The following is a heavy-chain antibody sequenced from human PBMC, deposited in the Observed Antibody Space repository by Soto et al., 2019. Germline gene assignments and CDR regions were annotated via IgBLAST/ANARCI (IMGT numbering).Heavy chain of an antibody. CDR1: SGSFSGYY. V-gene: IGHV4-34*01. J-gene: IGHJ4*02. CDR3: ARAPKVSGSSQTRPDF. D-gene: IGHD6-6*01. CDR2: ISQSGNT. Sequence: SETLSLTCSIYSGSFSGYYWSWIRQPPGKGLEWIGEISQSGNTNYSPSLKSRVSISIDTSKKQFSLNLASVSAADTAVYYCARAPKVSGSSQTRPDFWGQGTLVPVSS.